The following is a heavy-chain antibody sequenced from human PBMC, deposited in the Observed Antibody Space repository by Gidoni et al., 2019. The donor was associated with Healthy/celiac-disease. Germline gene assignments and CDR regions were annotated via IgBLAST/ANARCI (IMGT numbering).Heavy chain of an antibody. D-gene: IGHD3-22*01. Sequence: QVQLVESGGGVVQPGRSLRLSCAASGFTFSSYAMHWVRQAPGKGLEWVAVISYDGSNKYYADSVKGRFTISRDNSKNTLYLQMNSLRAEDTAVYYCAREGIVIVPPYWGQGTLVTVSS. CDR3: AREGIVIVPPY. V-gene: IGHV3-30-3*01. J-gene: IGHJ4*02. CDR1: GFTFSSYA. CDR2: ISYDGSNK.